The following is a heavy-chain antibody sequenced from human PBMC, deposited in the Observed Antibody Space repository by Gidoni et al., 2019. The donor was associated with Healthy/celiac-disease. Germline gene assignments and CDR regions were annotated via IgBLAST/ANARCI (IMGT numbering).Heavy chain of an antibody. CDR2: ISYDGSNK. Sequence: QVQLVESGGGVVQPGRSLRLSCAASGFTFSSYAMHWVRQAPGKGLEWVAVISYDGSNKYYADSVKGRFTISRDNSKNTLYLQMNSLRAEDTAVYYCARDPDSSSGSTVGYFQHWGQGTLVTVSS. J-gene: IGHJ1*01. CDR3: ARDPDSSSGSTVGYFQH. D-gene: IGHD6-13*01. V-gene: IGHV3-30-3*01. CDR1: GFTFSSYA.